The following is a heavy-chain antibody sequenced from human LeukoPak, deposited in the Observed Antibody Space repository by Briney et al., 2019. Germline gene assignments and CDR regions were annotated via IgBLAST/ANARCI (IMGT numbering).Heavy chain of an antibody. CDR1: GITFSSYA. Sequence: PRGSLRLSCAASGITFSSYAMHWVRQAPGKGLEWVAAISSEGSDKYYAESMKGRLTISRDNSKNTLYLQMNSLRAEDTAVYYCARGLLPPRWFDPWGQGTLVTVSS. J-gene: IGHJ5*02. CDR2: ISSEGSDK. CDR3: ARGLLPPRWFDP. D-gene: IGHD2-21*02. V-gene: IGHV3-30-3*01.